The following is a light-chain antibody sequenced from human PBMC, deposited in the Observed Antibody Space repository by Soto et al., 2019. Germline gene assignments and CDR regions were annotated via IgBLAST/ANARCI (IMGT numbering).Light chain of an antibody. Sequence: DIQMTQSRSSLSASVGDRVTITCRASQSIGKHLNWYQQKPGKAPKFLIYASSSLQSGVPSRFSGSGSGTDSTLTFNSLQPEDFATYYCQQGYTSAITFGQGTRL. V-gene: IGKV1-39*01. CDR2: ASS. CDR3: QQGYTSAIT. J-gene: IGKJ5*01. CDR1: QSIGKH.